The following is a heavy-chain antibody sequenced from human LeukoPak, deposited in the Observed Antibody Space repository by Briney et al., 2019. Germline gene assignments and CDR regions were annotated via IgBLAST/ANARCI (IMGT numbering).Heavy chain of an antibody. D-gene: IGHD6-6*01. J-gene: IGHJ4*02. Sequence: PGGSLRLSCAASGFTFSSYAMHWVRQAPGKGLEWVAVISYDGSNKYYADSVKGRFTISRDNSKNTLYLQMNSLRAEDTAVYYCARAFLAARDFDYWGQGTLVTVSS. CDR2: ISYDGSNK. V-gene: IGHV3-30-3*01. CDR1: GFTFSSYA. CDR3: ARAFLAARDFDY.